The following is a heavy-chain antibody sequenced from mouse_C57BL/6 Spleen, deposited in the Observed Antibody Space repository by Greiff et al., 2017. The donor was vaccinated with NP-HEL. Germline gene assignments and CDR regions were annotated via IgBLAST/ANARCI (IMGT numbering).Heavy chain of an antibody. CDR1: GFSLTSYG. V-gene: IGHV2-2*01. CDR2: IWSGGST. J-gene: IGHJ4*01. Sequence: QVHVKQSGPGLVQPSQSLSITCTVSGFSLTSYGVHWVRQSPGKGLEWLGVIWSGGSTDYNAAFISRLSISKDNSKSQVFFKMNSLQADDTAIYYCAILRQLRLQRDAMDYWGQGTSVTVSS. CDR3: AILRQLRLQRDAMDY. D-gene: IGHD3-2*02.